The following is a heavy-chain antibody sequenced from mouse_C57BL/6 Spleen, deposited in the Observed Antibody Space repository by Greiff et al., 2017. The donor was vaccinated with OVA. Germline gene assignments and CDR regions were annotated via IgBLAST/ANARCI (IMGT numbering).Heavy chain of an antibody. CDR2: IDPSDSYT. V-gene: IGHV1-69*01. CDR3: ARSYGSSYGAY. J-gene: IGHJ3*01. D-gene: IGHD1-1*01. Sequence: VQLQQPGAELVMPGASVKLSCKASGYTFTSYWMHWVKQRPGQGLEWIGEIDPSDSYTNYNQKFKGKSTLTVDKSSSTAYMQLSSLTSEDSAVYYCARSYGSSYGAYWGQGTLVTVSA. CDR1: GYTFTSYW.